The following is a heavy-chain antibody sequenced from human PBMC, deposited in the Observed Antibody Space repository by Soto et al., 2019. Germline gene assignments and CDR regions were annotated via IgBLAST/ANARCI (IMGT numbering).Heavy chain of an antibody. J-gene: IGHJ6*03. CDR1: GFTFSSYW. Sequence: GGSLRLSCAASGFTFSSYWMSWVRQAPGKGLEWVANIKQDGSEKYYVDSVKGRFTISRDNAKNSLYLQMNSLRAEDTAVYYCAREGEVVPAAAHHYYYYYYMDVWGKGTTVTVSS. D-gene: IGHD2-2*01. CDR3: AREGEVVPAAAHHYYYYYYMDV. CDR2: IKQDGSEK. V-gene: IGHV3-7*01.